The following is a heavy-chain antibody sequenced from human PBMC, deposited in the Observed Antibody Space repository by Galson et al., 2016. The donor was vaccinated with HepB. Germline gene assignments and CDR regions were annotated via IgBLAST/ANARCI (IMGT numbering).Heavy chain of an antibody. CDR1: GGSISSSY. Sequence: SETLSLTCSVPGGSISSSYWSWIRQAPGKGLQWIAYMYYSGDGIYNPSLRGRAAISVDTSKNQFSLTLNSVTAADTAVYFCARGEHHFSAMDVWGQGTAVTVSS. D-gene: IGHD3-16*01. V-gene: IGHV4-59*01. CDR3: ARGEHHFSAMDV. CDR2: MYYSGDG. J-gene: IGHJ6*02.